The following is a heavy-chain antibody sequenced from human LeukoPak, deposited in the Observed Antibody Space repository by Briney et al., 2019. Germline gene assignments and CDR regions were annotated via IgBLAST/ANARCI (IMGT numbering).Heavy chain of an antibody. Sequence: GGSLRLSCAASGFTVSSTYMNWVRQAPGKGLEWVSFIYSGGSTYYADSVKGRFTISRDNSKNTLYLQMNSLRAEDTAVYYCAREGGYSSSWYFDYWGQGTLVTVSS. D-gene: IGHD6-13*01. V-gene: IGHV3-66*01. J-gene: IGHJ4*02. CDR1: GFTVSSTY. CDR2: IYSGGST. CDR3: AREGGYSSSWYFDY.